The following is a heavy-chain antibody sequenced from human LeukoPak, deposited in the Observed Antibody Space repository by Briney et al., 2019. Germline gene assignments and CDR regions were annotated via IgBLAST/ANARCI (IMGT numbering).Heavy chain of an antibody. CDR3: AKDPFLGSGSYSYYYYGMDV. J-gene: IGHJ6*04. V-gene: IGHV3-30*18. Sequence: HPGRSLRLPCAASGFTFSSYGMHWVRQAPGKGLEWVAVISYDGSNKYYADSVKGRFTISRDNSKNTLYLQMNSLRAEDTAVYYCAKDPFLGSGSYSYYYYGMDVWGKGTTVTVSS. D-gene: IGHD3-10*01. CDR1: GFTFSSYG. CDR2: ISYDGSNK.